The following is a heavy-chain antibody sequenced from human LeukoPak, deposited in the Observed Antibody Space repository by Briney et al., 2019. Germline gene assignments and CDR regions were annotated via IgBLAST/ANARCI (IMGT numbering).Heavy chain of an antibody. J-gene: IGHJ4*02. V-gene: IGHV3-21*01. CDR3: ARVRGHCSGGSCYELDY. CDR1: GFTFSTYS. Sequence: GGSLRLSCAASGFTFSTYSMNWVRQAPGKGLEWVSSISYSSSYIYYADSVRGRFTISRDNAKNSLYLQMNSLRAEDTAVYYCARVRGHCSGGSCYELDYWGQGTLVTVSS. D-gene: IGHD2-15*01. CDR2: ISYSSSYI.